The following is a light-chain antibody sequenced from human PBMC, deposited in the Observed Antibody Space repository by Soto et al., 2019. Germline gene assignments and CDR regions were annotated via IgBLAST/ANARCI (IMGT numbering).Light chain of an antibody. J-gene: IGLJ1*01. Sequence: QSALTQPASVSGSPGQSITISCTGTSSDVGSYNLVSWYQQHPGKAPKLMVYEGSKRPSGVSNRFSGSKSGNTASLTISGLQAEDEADYYCCSYARSSSTYFFGTGTKVTVL. CDR1: SSDVGSYNL. CDR2: EGS. V-gene: IGLV2-23*01. CDR3: CSYARSSSTYF.